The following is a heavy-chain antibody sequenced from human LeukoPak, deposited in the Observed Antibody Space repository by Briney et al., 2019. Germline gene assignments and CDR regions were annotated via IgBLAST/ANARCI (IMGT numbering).Heavy chain of an antibody. J-gene: IGHJ4*02. CDR3: AKGRGIWASFDY. CDR2: ISGSGDTT. D-gene: IGHD3-16*01. Sequence: GGSLRLSCVASGFTFSSYAMNWIRKGPGKGLEWVSIISGSGDTTYYADSVKGRFTISRDNSKNTLYLQMNSLRAEDTAVYYCAKGRGIWASFDYWGQGTLVTVSS. CDR1: GFTFSSYA. V-gene: IGHV3-23*01.